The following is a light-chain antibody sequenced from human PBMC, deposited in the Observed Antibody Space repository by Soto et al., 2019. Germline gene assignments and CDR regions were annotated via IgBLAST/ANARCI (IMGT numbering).Light chain of an antibody. CDR1: QRIYSN. CDR3: QQYHHWPVT. Sequence: EIVMTQSPATLSVSPGERVTFSCRASQRIYSNLAWYQHTPGQAPRLLISGASTWATGLPSRFSGSGSGTDFTLTINSVQSEDVAVYYCQQYHHWPVTFGGGTKVEIK. V-gene: IGKV3-15*01. CDR2: GAS. J-gene: IGKJ4*01.